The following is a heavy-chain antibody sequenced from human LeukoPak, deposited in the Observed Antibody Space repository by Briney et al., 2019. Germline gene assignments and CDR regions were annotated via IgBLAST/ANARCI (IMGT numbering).Heavy chain of an antibody. CDR1: GDSVSSNSAA. Sequence: SQTLSLTCAISGDSVSSNSAAWNWIRQSPSRGLEWLGRTYYRSKWYNDYAVSVKSRITINPDTNKNQFSLQLNSVTPEDTAVYYCARVARQGTLFQQFYWFDPWGQGTLVTVSS. CDR2: TYYRSKWYN. D-gene: IGHD2/OR15-2a*01. J-gene: IGHJ5*02. CDR3: ARVARQGTLFQQFYWFDP. V-gene: IGHV6-1*01.